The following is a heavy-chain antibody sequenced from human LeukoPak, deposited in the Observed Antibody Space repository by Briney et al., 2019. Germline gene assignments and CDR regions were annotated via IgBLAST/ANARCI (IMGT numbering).Heavy chain of an antibody. V-gene: IGHV1-18*01. CDR1: GYTFTSYG. D-gene: IGHD1-26*01. Sequence: ASVKVSCKASGYTFTSYGISWVRQAPGQGLEWMGWISAYNGNTNYAQKLQGRVTMTTDTSTSTAYMELRSLRSDDTAVYYCARDSIVGAFERVYYFDYWGQGTLVTVSS. CDR2: ISAYNGNT. CDR3: ARDSIVGAFERVYYFDY. J-gene: IGHJ4*02.